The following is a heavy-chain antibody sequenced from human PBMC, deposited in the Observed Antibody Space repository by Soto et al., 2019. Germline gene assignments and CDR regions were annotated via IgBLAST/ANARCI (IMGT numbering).Heavy chain of an antibody. CDR3: ARDDPYSSSFDY. D-gene: IGHD6-6*01. Sequence: GASVKVSCKASGYTFSSYAMHWVRQAPGQRLEWMGWINAGNGNTKYSQKFQGRVTITRDTSASTAYMELSSLRSEDTAVYYCARDDPYSSSFDYWGQGTLVTVSS. J-gene: IGHJ4*02. V-gene: IGHV1-3*01. CDR2: INAGNGNT. CDR1: GYTFSSYA.